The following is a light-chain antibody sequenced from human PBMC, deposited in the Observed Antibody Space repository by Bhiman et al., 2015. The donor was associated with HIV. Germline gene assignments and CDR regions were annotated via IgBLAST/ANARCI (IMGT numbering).Light chain of an antibody. CDR2: DVS. CDR3: SSYTSSSAYV. J-gene: IGLJ1*01. Sequence: QSALTQPASVSGSPGQSITISCTGTSSAVGNYNLVSWYQRHPGKAPKLMIYDVSNRPSGVSNRFSGSKSGNTASLTISGLQAEDEADYYCSSYTSSSAYVFGTGTKVTVL. V-gene: IGLV2-14*02. CDR1: SSAVGNYNL.